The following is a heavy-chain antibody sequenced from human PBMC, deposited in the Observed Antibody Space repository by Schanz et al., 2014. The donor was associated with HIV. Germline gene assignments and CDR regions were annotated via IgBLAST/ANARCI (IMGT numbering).Heavy chain of an antibody. CDR3: ARDSQLFGSSASCVFDC. J-gene: IGHJ4*02. CDR2: ISASGAST. V-gene: IGHV3-23*01. D-gene: IGHD2-2*01. Sequence: EAQLLESGGGLVQPGGSLRLSCAASGFTFSSYAMSWVRQAPGKGLEWVSTISASGASTFYADSVKGRFTIARDNTKNSLYLQMNSLRAEDTAVYYCARDSQLFGSSASCVFDCWGQGTLVTVSS. CDR1: GFTFSSYA.